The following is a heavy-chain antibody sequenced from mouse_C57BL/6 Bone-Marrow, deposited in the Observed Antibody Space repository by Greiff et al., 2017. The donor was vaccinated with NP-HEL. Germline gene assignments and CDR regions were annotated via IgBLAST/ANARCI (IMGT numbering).Heavy chain of an antibody. CDR2: INPYNGGT. V-gene: IGHV1-19*01. CDR3: ARGYSNYDY. D-gene: IGHD2-5*01. CDR1: GYTFTDYY. J-gene: IGHJ2*01. Sequence: EVQLQQSGPVLVKPGASVKMSCKASGYTFTDYYMNWVKQSHGKSLEWIGVINPYNGGTSYNQKFKGKATLTVDKSSSTAYMELNSLTSEDSAVYYCARGYSNYDYWGKGTTLTVAS.